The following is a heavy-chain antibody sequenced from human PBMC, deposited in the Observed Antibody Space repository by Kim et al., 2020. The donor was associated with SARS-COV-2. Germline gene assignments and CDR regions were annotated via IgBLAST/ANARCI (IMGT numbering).Heavy chain of an antibody. V-gene: IGHV5-10-1*01. D-gene: IGHD3-10*01. J-gene: IGHJ5*02. CDR1: GYSFTSYW. Sequence: GESLKISCKGSGYSFTSYWISWVRQMPGKGLEWMGRIDPSDSYTNYSPSFQGHVTISADKSISTAYLQWSSLKASDTAMYYCATHQPPIPYGFGEFNWFDPWGQGTLVTVSS. CDR2: IDPSDSYT. CDR3: ATHQPPIPYGFGEFNWFDP.